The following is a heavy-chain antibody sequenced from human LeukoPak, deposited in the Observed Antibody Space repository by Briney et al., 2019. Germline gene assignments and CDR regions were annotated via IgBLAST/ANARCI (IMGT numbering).Heavy chain of an antibody. CDR1: GFTFSSYG. CDR3: AKAGDWNDVYAFDI. D-gene: IGHD1-1*01. Sequence: GGSLRLSCAASGFTFSSYGMHWVRQAPGKGLEWVAFIRYDGSNKYYADSVKGRFTISRDNSKNTLYLQMNSLRAEDTAVYYCAKAGDWNDVYAFDIWGQGTMVTVSS. CDR2: IRYDGSNK. J-gene: IGHJ3*02. V-gene: IGHV3-30*02.